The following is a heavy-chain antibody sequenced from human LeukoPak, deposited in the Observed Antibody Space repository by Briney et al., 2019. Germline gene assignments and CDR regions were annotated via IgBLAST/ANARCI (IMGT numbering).Heavy chain of an antibody. J-gene: IGHJ4*02. D-gene: IGHD4-17*01. CDR1: GFSLSTSGMC. Sequence: ASGPALVKPTQTLTLTCTFSGFSLSTSGMCVSWIRQPPGKALEWLARIDWDDDEYYTTSLKTRLTISKDTSKNQVVLTMTNMDPVDTATYYCARNYYGVSDYWGQGTLVTVSS. CDR3: ARNYYGVSDY. V-gene: IGHV2-70*11. CDR2: IDWDDDE.